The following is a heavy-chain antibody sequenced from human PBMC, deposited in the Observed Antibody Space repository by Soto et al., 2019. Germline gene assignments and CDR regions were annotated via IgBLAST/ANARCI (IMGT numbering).Heavy chain of an antibody. CDR3: ARAGTMVRGVIPPYYFDY. V-gene: IGHV1-69*12. CDR2: LIPIFGTA. J-gene: IGHJ4*02. D-gene: IGHD3-10*01. CDR1: GGTFSSYA. Sequence: QVQLVQSGAEVKKPGSSVKVSCKASGGTFSSYAISWVRQAPGQGLEWMGGLIPIFGTANYAQKFQGRVTMTAAESTSTAYMELSSLRSEDTAVYYCARAGTMVRGVIPPYYFDYWGQGTLVTVSS.